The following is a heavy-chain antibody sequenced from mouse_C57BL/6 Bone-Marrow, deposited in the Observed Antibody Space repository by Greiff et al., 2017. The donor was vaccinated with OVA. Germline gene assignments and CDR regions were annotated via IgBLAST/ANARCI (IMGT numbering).Heavy chain of an antibody. CDR1: GYTFTSYW. Sequence: QVQLQQPGAELVKPGASVTLSSTASGYTFTSYWMHWVKQRPGRGLEWIGRIDPNSGGTKYTEKFTSKATVTVDKPALTAYMRLSSLTSEDSAGYYGASGGVCSMDYWGQGTSVTVSS. D-gene: IGHD6-1*01. J-gene: IGHJ4*01. CDR3: ASGGVCSMDY. CDR2: IDPNSGGT. V-gene: IGHV1-62-3*01.